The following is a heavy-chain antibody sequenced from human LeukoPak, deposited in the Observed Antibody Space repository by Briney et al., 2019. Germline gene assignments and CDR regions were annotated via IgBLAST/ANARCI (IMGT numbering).Heavy chain of an antibody. V-gene: IGHV3-30*04. D-gene: IGHD5-12*01. Sequence: GRSLRLSCVASGFTFSSYAMHWVRQAPGKGLEWVAVISYDGSNKYYADSVKGRFTISRDNYKNMLYLQMNSLRGEDTAVYYCARDNSGYDLMPFDYWGQGTLVTVSS. CDR1: GFTFSSYA. J-gene: IGHJ4*02. CDR3: ARDNSGYDLMPFDY. CDR2: ISYDGSNK.